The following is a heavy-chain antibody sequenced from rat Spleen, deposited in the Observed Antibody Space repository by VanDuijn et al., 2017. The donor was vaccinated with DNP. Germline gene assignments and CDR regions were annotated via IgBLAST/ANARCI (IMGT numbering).Heavy chain of an antibody. Sequence: EVQLVESGGGLVQPGRSLKLSCVASGFSFRDYDMAWVRQAPTKGLEWVACMSPTTRSSYYRDSVKGRYTVSRDDATSTLYLQRNSLRSEDMATYYCARQDNSGPYYFDYWGQGVMVTVSS. CDR1: GFSFRDYD. J-gene: IGHJ2*01. V-gene: IGHV5-22*01. CDR2: MSPTTRSS. CDR3: ARQDNSGPYYFDY. D-gene: IGHD4-3*01.